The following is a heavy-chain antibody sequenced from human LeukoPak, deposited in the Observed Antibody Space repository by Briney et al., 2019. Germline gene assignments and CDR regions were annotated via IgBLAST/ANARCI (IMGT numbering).Heavy chain of an antibody. Sequence: GGSLRLSCAASGFPLSSYWMSWVRQAPGKGLEWVANIKEDGSEKYYVDSVKGRFTISRDNAQNSVYLHMNSLTAEDTALYYCARDWVAGVPFDAFDIWGQGTMVSVSS. CDR1: GFPLSSYW. J-gene: IGHJ3*02. CDR2: IKEDGSEK. D-gene: IGHD3-10*01. V-gene: IGHV3-7*03. CDR3: ARDWVAGVPFDAFDI.